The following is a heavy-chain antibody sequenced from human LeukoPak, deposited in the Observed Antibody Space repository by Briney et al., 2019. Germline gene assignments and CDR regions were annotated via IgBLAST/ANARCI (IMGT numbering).Heavy chain of an antibody. CDR2: IYSGGST. V-gene: IGHV3-66*01. J-gene: IGHJ5*02. CDR3: ARAPAWFDP. CDR1: GGSISSSSYY. Sequence: PSETLSLTCTVSGGSISSSSYYWGWIRQPPGKGLEWVSVIYSGGSTYYADSVKGRFTISRDNSKNTLYLQMNSLRAEDTAVYYCARAPAWFDPWGQGTLVTVSS.